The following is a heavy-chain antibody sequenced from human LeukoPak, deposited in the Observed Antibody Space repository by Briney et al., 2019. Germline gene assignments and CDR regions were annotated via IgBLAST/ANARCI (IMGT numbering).Heavy chain of an antibody. J-gene: IGHJ4*02. D-gene: IGHD6-13*01. CDR1: GFTFDDYA. Sequence: GGSLRLSCAASGFTFDDYAMHWVRQAPGKGLEWVSGISWNSGSIGYADSVKGRFTISRDNAKNSLYLQTNSLRAEDTALYYCAKGSAAGSPPRDYWGQGTLVTVSS. CDR3: AKGSAAGSPPRDY. CDR2: ISWNSGSI. V-gene: IGHV3-9*01.